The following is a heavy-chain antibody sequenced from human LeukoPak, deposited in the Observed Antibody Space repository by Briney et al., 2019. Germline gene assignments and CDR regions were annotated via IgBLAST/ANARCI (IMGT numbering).Heavy chain of an antibody. J-gene: IGHJ5*02. CDR2: INHSGST. CDR3: ARRRGTSSLVPLAWFDP. CDR1: GGSLSGYY. V-gene: IGHV4-34*01. D-gene: IGHD2-2*01. Sequence: PSETLCLTCAVYGGSLSGYYWSWIRQPPGKGLEWIGEINHSGSTNYNPSLKSRVTISVDTSKNQFSLKLSSVTAADTAVYYCARRRGTSSLVPLAWFDPWGQGTLVTVSS.